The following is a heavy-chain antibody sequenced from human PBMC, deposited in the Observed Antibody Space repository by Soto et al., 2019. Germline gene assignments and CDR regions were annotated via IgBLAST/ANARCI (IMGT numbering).Heavy chain of an antibody. CDR3: ARDLWPQPPNYYDSSGYLFDY. CDR2: IIPIFGTA. V-gene: IGHV1-69*01. J-gene: IGHJ4*02. Sequence: QVQLVQSGAEVKKPGSSVKVSCKASGGTFSSYAISWVRQAPGQGREWMGGIIPIFGTANYAQKFQGRVTITADESTSTAYMELSSLRSEDTAVYYCARDLWPQPPNYYDSSGYLFDYWGQGTLVTVSS. CDR1: GGTFSSYA. D-gene: IGHD3-22*01.